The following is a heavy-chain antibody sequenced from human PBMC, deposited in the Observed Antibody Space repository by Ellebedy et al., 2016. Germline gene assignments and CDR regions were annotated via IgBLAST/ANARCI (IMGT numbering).Heavy chain of an antibody. CDR1: GFTFSSYD. D-gene: IGHD5-18*01. Sequence: GESLKISCAASGFTFSSYDMNWVRQAPGKGLEWVSHISNRGSTIYYADSVKGRFTISRDNAKSLLYLQMNSLRDEDTGVYYCARASNIQLWLWGQGTLVTVSS. V-gene: IGHV3-48*02. J-gene: IGHJ4*02. CDR3: ARASNIQLWL. CDR2: ISNRGSTI.